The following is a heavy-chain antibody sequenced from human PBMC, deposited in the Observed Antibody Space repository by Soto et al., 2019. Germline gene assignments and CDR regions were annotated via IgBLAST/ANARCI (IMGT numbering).Heavy chain of an antibody. J-gene: IGHJ4*02. D-gene: IGHD4-17*01. V-gene: IGHV3-33*01. CDR3: ARAVTTEFDY. Sequence: QMQLVESGGGMVQPGRSLRLSCAASGFTFSNYAMHWVRQAPGKGLEWVAFIWNDGSSDGYADSVKGRFTISRDNSKSTLYLQMNSLRGEDSAVYYCARAVTTEFDYWGLGTLVTVSS. CDR2: IWNDGSSD. CDR1: GFTFSNYA.